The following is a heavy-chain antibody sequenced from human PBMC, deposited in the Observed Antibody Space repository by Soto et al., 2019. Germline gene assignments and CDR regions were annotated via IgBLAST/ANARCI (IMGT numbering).Heavy chain of an antibody. V-gene: IGHV4-31*03. Sequence: PSETLSLTCTVSGGSISSGGYYWSWIRQHPGKGLEWIGYIYYSGSTYYNPSLKSRVTISVDTSKNQFSLKLSSVTAADTAVYYCAREPTVTTSYYYYYYGMDVWGQGTTVTVSS. CDR1: GGSISSGGYY. CDR3: AREPTVTTSYYYYYYGMDV. CDR2: IYYSGST. J-gene: IGHJ6*02. D-gene: IGHD4-4*01.